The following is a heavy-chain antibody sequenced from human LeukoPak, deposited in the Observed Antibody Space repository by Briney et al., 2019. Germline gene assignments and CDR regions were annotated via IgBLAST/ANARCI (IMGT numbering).Heavy chain of an antibody. V-gene: IGHV3-7*01. CDR1: GFTFSSYW. D-gene: IGHD3-10*01. J-gene: IGHJ4*02. CDR2: IKQDGSEK. CDR3: AKDMYYRGSGSYFNVDY. Sequence: GGSLRLSCAASGFTFSSYWMSWVRQAPGKGLEWVANIKQDGSEKYYVDSVKGRFTISRDNAKNSLYLQMNSLSAEDTAVYYCAKDMYYRGSGSYFNVDYWGQGTLVTVSS.